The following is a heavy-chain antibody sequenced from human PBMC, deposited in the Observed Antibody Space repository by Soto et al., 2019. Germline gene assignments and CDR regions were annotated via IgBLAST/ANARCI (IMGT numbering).Heavy chain of an antibody. CDR1: GFTFDDYA. J-gene: IGHJ3*02. D-gene: IGHD3-3*01. CDR2: ISWNSGSI. Sequence: GGSLRLSCAASGFTFDDYAMHWVRQAPGKGLEWVSGISWNSGSIGYADSVKGRFTISRDNAKNSLYLQMNSLRAEDTALYYCAKVCVTIFGVVIDAFDIWGQGTMVTVSS. V-gene: IGHV3-9*01. CDR3: AKVCVTIFGVVIDAFDI.